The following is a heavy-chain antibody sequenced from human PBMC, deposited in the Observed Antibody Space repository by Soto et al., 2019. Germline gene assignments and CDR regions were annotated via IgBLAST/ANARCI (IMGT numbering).Heavy chain of an antibody. CDR3: TKFSYAYLIFDN. CDR2: IKTEADGGTT. J-gene: IGHJ4*02. V-gene: IGHV3-15*01. Sequence: GGSLRLSCAASGFNFNIAWMSWVRQVPGGGLEWVGRIKTEADGGTTDYAAAVKGRFTISRDESQTTVFLEMNSLKTEDTAIYFCTKFSYAYLIFDNWGQGTRVTVSS. CDR1: GFNFNIAW. D-gene: IGHD5-18*01.